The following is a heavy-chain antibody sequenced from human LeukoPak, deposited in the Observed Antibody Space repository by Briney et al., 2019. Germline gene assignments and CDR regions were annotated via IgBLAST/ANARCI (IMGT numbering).Heavy chain of an antibody. Sequence: GGSLRLSCVGSGFIFNIYEMNWVRQAPGKGLEWLSYIGSSDSTTHYADSVKGRFTISRDNAKNSLYLQMNSLRAEDTAMYFCARDSNPYCSGGSCTAFDIWGQGTMVTVSS. CDR2: IGSSDSTT. D-gene: IGHD2-15*01. CDR3: ARDSNPYCSGGSCTAFDI. V-gene: IGHV3-48*03. J-gene: IGHJ3*02. CDR1: GFIFNIYE.